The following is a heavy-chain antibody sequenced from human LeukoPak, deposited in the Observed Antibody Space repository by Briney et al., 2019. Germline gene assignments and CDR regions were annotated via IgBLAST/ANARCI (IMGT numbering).Heavy chain of an antibody. V-gene: IGHV1-3*01. D-gene: IGHD2-2*01. CDR1: GYTFTSYA. CDR2: INAGNGNT. CDR3: ARDSTAAEFDY. J-gene: IGHJ4*02. Sequence: ASVKVSCKASGYTFTSYAMHWVRQAPGQRLEWMGWINAGNGNTKYSQKFQGRVTITRDTTASTAYMELSSLRSEDTAVYYCARDSTAAEFDYWGQGTLVTVSS.